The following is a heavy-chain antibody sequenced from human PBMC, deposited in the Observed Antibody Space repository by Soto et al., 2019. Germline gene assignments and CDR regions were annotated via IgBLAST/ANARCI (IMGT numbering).Heavy chain of an antibody. CDR1: GFTFSSYA. CDR2: ISGSGGST. J-gene: IGHJ4*02. Sequence: GGSLRLSCAASGFTFSSYAMSWVRQAPGKGLEWVSAISGSGGSTYYADTVKGRFTISRDNSKNKLYLQMNSLRAEDTAVYYCAKAYDSSGYDLGYWGQGTLVTVSS. CDR3: AKAYDSSGYDLGY. D-gene: IGHD3-22*01. V-gene: IGHV3-23*01.